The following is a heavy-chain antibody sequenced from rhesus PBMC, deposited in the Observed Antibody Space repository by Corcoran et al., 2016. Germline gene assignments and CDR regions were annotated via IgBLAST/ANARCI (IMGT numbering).Heavy chain of an antibody. Sequence: QVQLQQWGEGLVKPSETLSLTCAVYGGSISSNYWSWIRQPPGKGLEWIVRIRSGGSTNYNPSLKSRSTISIEPSKNQFSLKLSSVTAADTAVYYCARDQVDFWTGYYHDYWGQGVLVTVSS. V-gene: IGHV4-160*01. CDR1: GGSISSNY. CDR2: IRSGGST. D-gene: IGHD3-3*01. J-gene: IGHJ4*01. CDR3: ARDQVDFWTGYYHDY.